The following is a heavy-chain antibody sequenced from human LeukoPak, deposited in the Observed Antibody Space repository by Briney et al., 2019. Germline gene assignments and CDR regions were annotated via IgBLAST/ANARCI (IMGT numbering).Heavy chain of an antibody. CDR1: GYTFTGYY. V-gene: IGHV1-2*02. CDR3: ARAQYCSSTGCSVGYYYGMDV. Sequence: ASVKVSCEASGYTFTGYYMHWVRQAPGQGLEWMGWINPNSGGTNYAQKFQGRVTMTRDTSISTAYMELSRLRSDDTAVYYCARAQYCSSTGCSVGYYYGMDVWGQGTTVTVSS. J-gene: IGHJ6*02. CDR2: INPNSGGT. D-gene: IGHD2-2*01.